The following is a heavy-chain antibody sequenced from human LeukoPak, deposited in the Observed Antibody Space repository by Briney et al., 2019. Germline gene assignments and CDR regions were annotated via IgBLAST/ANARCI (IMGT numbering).Heavy chain of an antibody. D-gene: IGHD1-26*01. CDR3: VKSGGYGLIDY. V-gene: IGHV4-34*01. J-gene: IGHJ4*02. CDR1: DESFSTYY. CDR2: ISHRGTS. Sequence: SETLSLTCDVNDESFSTYYWSWIRQSPGKGLEWIAEISHRGTSTYNPSLQSRVTISIDTSKNQFSLRLNSVTAADTAMYFCVKSGGYGLIDYWGQGTLVTVSS.